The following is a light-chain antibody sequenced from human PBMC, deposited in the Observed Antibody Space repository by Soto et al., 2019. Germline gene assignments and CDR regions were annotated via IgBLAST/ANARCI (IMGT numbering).Light chain of an antibody. CDR2: SND. Sequence: QSVLTQPPSASGTPGQRVTISCSGRDSNIGSNGVNWYQHLPGMAPKLLTHSNDHRPSGVADRFSGSKSGTSASLAISGLQSEDEADYDCAAWDDILNGWVFGGGTQLTVL. CDR3: AAWDDILNGWV. CDR1: DSNIGSNG. V-gene: IGLV1-44*01. J-gene: IGLJ3*02.